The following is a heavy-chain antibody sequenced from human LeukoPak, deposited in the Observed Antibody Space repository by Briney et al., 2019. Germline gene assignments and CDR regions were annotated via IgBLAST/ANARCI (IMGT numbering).Heavy chain of an antibody. V-gene: IGHV3-43D*03. CDR3: AKDKYPVVGASSYFDY. Sequence: GGSLRLSCAASGFTFDDYAMHWVRQAPGKGLEWVSLISWDGGSTYYADSVKGRFTISRDNSKNSLYLQMNSLRAEDTALYYCAKDKYPVVGASSYFDYWGQGTLVTVSS. J-gene: IGHJ4*02. CDR1: GFTFDDYA. D-gene: IGHD1-26*01. CDR2: ISWDGGST.